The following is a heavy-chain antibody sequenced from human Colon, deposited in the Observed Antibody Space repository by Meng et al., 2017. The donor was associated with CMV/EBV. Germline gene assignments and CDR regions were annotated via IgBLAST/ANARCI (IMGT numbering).Heavy chain of an antibody. CDR1: GFTFSSSY. Sequence: GESLKISCAASGFTFSSSYMYWVRQVPGKGLVWVSRVIPDGSGTGYADAVKGRFTISRDNAKNTLYLQMNSLRVEDTAVYYCAKGSATSRPYYFDYWGQGTLVTVSS. CDR2: VIPDGSGT. V-gene: IGHV3-74*01. CDR3: AKGSATSRPYYFDY. J-gene: IGHJ4*02. D-gene: IGHD3-3*01.